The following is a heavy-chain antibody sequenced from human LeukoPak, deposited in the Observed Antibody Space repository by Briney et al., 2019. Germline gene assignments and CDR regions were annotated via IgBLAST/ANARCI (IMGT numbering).Heavy chain of an antibody. CDR3: ASSGSYCGGDCPGWFDP. V-gene: IGHV1-69*13. J-gene: IGHJ5*02. CDR1: GGTFSSYA. Sequence: GASVKVTCKASGGTFSSYAISWVRQAPGQGLEWMGGIIPIFGTANYAQKFQGRVTITADESTSTAYMELSSLRSEDTAVYYCASSGSYCGGDCPGWFDPWGQGTLVTVSS. D-gene: IGHD2-21*02. CDR2: IIPIFGTA.